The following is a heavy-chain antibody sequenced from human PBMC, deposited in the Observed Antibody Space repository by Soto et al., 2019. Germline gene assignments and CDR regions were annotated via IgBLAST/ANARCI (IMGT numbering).Heavy chain of an antibody. CDR3: ARREDYYDSSGYGDWFDP. D-gene: IGHD3-22*01. J-gene: IGHJ5*02. Sequence: QVQLVQSGAEVKKPGASVKVSCKASGYTFTSYGISWVRQAPGQGLEWMGWISAYNGNTNYAQKLQGRVTMTTDTSTSTAYMELRSLRSDDTAVYYCARREDYYDSSGYGDWFDPWGQGTLVTVSS. V-gene: IGHV1-18*04. CDR2: ISAYNGNT. CDR1: GYTFTSYG.